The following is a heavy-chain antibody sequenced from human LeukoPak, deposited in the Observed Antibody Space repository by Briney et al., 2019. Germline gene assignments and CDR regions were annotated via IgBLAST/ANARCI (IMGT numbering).Heavy chain of an antibody. Sequence: ASVNVSCKTSGYTFTDSYIHWVRQAPGQGLEWMGWINPNTGGTDYGQNFQGSLTMTRDTLISTAYMELTRLTSDDTAIYYCARGAGWGGYSRYYMDVWGKGTTVTVSS. V-gene: IGHV1-2*02. CDR2: INPNTGGT. D-gene: IGHD2-15*01. CDR3: ARGAGWGGYSRYYMDV. J-gene: IGHJ6*03. CDR1: GYTFTDSY.